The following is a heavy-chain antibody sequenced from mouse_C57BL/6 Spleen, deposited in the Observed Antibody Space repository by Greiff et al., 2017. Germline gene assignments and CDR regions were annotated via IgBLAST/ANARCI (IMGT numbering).Heavy chain of an antibody. CDR1: GYAFSSYW. CDR3: ARGESDGYQYYFDY. V-gene: IGHV1-80*01. CDR2: IYPGDGDT. Sequence: VQLQQSGAELVKPGASVKISCKASGYAFSSYWLNWVKQRPGKGLEWIGQIYPGDGDTNYNGKFKGKATLTADKSSSTAYMQLSSLTSEDSAVYFCARGESDGYQYYFDYWGQGTTLTVSS. J-gene: IGHJ2*01. D-gene: IGHD2-3*01.